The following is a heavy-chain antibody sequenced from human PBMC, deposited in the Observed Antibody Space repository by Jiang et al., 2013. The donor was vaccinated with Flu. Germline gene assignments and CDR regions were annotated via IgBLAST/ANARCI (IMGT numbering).Heavy chain of an antibody. Sequence: FSSYAISWVRQAPGQGLEWMGGIIPIFGTANYAQKFQGRVTINRGRIHDAQPTWSSSSLRSEDTAVYYCASLLHTPTRHGYYYGMDVWGQGTTVTVSS. V-gene: IGHV1-69*01. J-gene: IGHJ6*02. CDR3: ASLLHTPTRHGYYYGMDV. CDR2: IIPIFGTA. D-gene: IGHD2-15*01. CDR1: FSSYA.